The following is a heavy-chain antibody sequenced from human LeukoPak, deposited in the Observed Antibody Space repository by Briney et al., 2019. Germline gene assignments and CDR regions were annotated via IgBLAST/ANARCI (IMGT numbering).Heavy chain of an antibody. CDR1: GYTFTSYY. V-gene: IGHV1-46*01. CDR3: PGEPGGSGYVG. J-gene: IGHJ4*02. Sequence: ASVKVSCKASGYTFTSYYMHWVRQAPGQGLEWMGIINPSGGSTSYAQKFQGRVTMTRDMSTSTVYMELSSLRSEDTAVYYCPGEPGGSGYVGWGQGTLVTVSS. D-gene: IGHD3-22*01. CDR2: INPSGGST.